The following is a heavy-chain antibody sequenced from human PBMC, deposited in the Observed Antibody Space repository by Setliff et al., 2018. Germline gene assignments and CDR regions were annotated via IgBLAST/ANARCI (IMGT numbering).Heavy chain of an antibody. Sequence: SETLSLTCAVYGGSFSGYYWSWIRQPPGKGLEWIGEINHSGSTNYNPSLKSRVTISVDTSKNQFSLKLSSVTAADTAVYYCARGGMVRGVILRRNWFDPWGQGTLVTVSS. V-gene: IGHV4-34*01. J-gene: IGHJ5*02. CDR3: ARGGMVRGVILRRNWFDP. CDR1: GGSFSGYY. D-gene: IGHD3-10*01. CDR2: INHSGST.